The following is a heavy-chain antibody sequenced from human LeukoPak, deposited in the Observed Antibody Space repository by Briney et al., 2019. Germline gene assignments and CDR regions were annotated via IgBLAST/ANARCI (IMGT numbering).Heavy chain of an antibody. CDR1: GFTFSSYS. D-gene: IGHD6-19*01. Sequence: GGSLRLSCAASGFTFSSYSMNWVRQAPGKGLEWVSYISSSGSTIYYADSVKGRFTISRDNAKNTLYLQMNSLRAEDTAVYYCARDGSGWYVHYYMDVWGKGTTVTISS. V-gene: IGHV3-48*04. J-gene: IGHJ6*03. CDR3: ARDGSGWYVHYYMDV. CDR2: ISSSGSTI.